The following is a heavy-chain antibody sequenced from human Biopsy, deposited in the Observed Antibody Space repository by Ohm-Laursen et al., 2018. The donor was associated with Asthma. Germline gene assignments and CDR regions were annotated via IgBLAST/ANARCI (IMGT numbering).Heavy chain of an antibody. V-gene: IGHV3-30-3*01. D-gene: IGHD3-3*01. J-gene: IGHJ4*02. CDR3: ARDVMEWYLPAFDF. CDR2: GGSYFDGGLK. Sequence: SLRLSCAASGFTFRSYAMHWVRQAPGKGLEWVAVGGSYFDGGLKYYADSVNGRFTVSRDDSKNTLYLQMNSLRPGDTAVYYCARDVMEWYLPAFDFWGQGTLVTVSS. CDR1: GFTFRSYA.